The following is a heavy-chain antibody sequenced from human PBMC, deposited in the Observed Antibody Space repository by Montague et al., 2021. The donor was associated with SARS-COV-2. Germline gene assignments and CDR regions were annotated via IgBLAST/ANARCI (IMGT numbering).Heavy chain of an antibody. J-gene: IGHJ4*02. CDR3: ARRGSYYDSTSGYYYFDY. Sequence: SETLSLTCTVSGGSISTYHWSWIRQPPGKGLEWIGYIYYTESTNYNPSLKSRVTISVDTSKNQFSLKLSSVTAADTAVYYCARRGSYYDSTSGYYYFDYWGQGPLVTVSS. CDR1: GGSISTYH. D-gene: IGHD3-22*01. V-gene: IGHV4-59*08. CDR2: IYYTEST.